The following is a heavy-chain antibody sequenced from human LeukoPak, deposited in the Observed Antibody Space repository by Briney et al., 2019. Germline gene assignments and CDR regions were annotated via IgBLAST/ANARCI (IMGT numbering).Heavy chain of an antibody. CDR1: GGSXXSYY. J-gene: IGHJ4*02. D-gene: IGHD3-22*01. V-gene: IGHV4-59*01. CDR3: ARAQDEGDSSGYYSWVIDY. Sequence: SGGSXXSYYWSWIRQPPGEGLEWIGYIYYSGSTNYNPSLKSRVTISVDTSKNQFSLKLSSVTAADTAVYYCARAQDEGDSSGYYSWVIDYWGQGTLVTVSS. CDR2: IYYSGST.